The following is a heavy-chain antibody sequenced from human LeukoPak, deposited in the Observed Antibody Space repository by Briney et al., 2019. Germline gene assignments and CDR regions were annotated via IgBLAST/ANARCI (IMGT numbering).Heavy chain of an antibody. CDR1: GFTFSSFA. J-gene: IGHJ4*02. V-gene: IGHV3-64D*06. CDR3: VKSPGSGWPV. CDR2: IYSDGSRT. D-gene: IGHD6-19*01. Sequence: GGSLRLSCAASGFTFSSFAMHWVRQAPGKGLEYLSAIYSDGSRTYYADSVKGRFTISRDNSKNTLYFEMSSLRVEDTAVYYCVKSPGSGWPVWGQGTLLTVSS.